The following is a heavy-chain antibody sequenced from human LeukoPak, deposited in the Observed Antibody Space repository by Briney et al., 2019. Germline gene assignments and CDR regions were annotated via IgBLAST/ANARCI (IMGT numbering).Heavy chain of an antibody. CDR1: GFTFSSYG. V-gene: IGHV3-30*02. J-gene: IGHJ4*02. D-gene: IGHD5-24*01. CDR2: IQYGGSNK. CDR3: AKDQKDGYNYPTYFDY. Sequence: GGSLRLSCAASGFTFSSYGMHWVRQAPCKGLEWVAFIQYGGSNKYYVDSMKGRFTISRDNSKNTLYLQMNSLRAEDTAVYYCAKDQKDGYNYPTYFDYWGQGTLVTVSS.